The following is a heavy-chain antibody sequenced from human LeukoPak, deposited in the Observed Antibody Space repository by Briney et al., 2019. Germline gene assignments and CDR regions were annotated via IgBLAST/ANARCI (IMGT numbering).Heavy chain of an antibody. J-gene: IGHJ6*03. CDR1: GGSFSGYY. CDR2: INYDESS. D-gene: IGHD2/OR15-2a*01. CDR3: ARGTIVAPYHYYYMEV. V-gene: IGHV4-34*01. Sequence: SETLSLTCAVYGGSFSGYYWNWIRQPPGKGLEWIGEINYDESSNCNPSLKSRVTMSVDTSKNQFSLKLRSVTAADTAVYYCARGTIVAPYHYYYMEVWGKGTTVTVSS.